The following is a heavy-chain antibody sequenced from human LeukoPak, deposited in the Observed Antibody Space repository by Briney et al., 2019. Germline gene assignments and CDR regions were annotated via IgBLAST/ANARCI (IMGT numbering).Heavy chain of an antibody. V-gene: IGHV4-4*07. CDR3: ARDYSSSWSLDY. Sequence: SETLSLTCTVSGCSISSYYWSWIRQPAGKGLEWIGRIYTSGSTNYNPSLKSRVTMSVDTSKNQSSMQLSSVTAADTAVYYCARDYSSSWSLDYWGQGTLVPVSS. D-gene: IGHD6-13*01. CDR1: GCSISSYY. J-gene: IGHJ4*02. CDR2: IYTSGST.